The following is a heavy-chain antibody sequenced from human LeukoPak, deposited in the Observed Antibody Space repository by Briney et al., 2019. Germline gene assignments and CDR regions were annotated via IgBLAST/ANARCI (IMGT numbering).Heavy chain of an antibody. CDR2: INAGNGNT. D-gene: IGHD3-22*01. CDR3: ARDGSSGSYNWFDP. J-gene: IGHJ5*02. Sequence: ASVKVSCKASGYTFTNFVIHWVRQAPGQRLEWMGWINAGNGNTKYSQKLQGRVTFIRDTSASTVYMELTSLRSEDTAVYYCARDGSSGSYNWFDPWGQGTLGTGSS. CDR1: GYTFTNFV. V-gene: IGHV1-3*01.